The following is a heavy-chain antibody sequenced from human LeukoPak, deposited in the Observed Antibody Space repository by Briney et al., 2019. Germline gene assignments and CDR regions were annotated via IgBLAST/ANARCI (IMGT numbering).Heavy chain of an antibody. D-gene: IGHD3-10*01. CDR2: ISYDGSNK. CDR3: ARGGYGSGSYYTFYYYYGMDV. CDR1: GFTFSSYA. J-gene: IGHJ6*04. Sequence: GGSLRLSCAASGFTFSSYAMHWVRQAPGKGLEWVAVISYDGSNKYYADSVKGRFTISRDNSKNTLYLQMNSLRAEDTAVYYCARGGYGSGSYYTFYYYYGMDVWGKGTTVTVSS. V-gene: IGHV3-30-3*01.